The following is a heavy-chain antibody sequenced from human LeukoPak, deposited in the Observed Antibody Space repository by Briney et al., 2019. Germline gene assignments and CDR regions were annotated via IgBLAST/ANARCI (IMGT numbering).Heavy chain of an antibody. CDR1: GFTFGSNW. J-gene: IGHJ4*02. D-gene: IGHD3-3*02. V-gene: IGHV3-7*01. CDR2: IKEDGCER. CDR3: EKTGSSTFWV. Sequence: GGPLRLFCAASGFTFGSNWKSWVRQAPGKGLEWVTNIKEDGCERYHVDGRFTVSRHHVKNPLYLQLNSLRVEDTAVYYCEKTGSSTFWVWGQGTVVTVSS.